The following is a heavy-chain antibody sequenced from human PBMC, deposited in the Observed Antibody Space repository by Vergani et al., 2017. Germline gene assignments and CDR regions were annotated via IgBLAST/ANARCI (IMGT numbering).Heavy chain of an antibody. CDR2: IYYSGST. V-gene: IGHV4-31*03. CDR3: ARRIFGVVMDGFDY. CDR1: GGSISSGGYY. J-gene: IGHJ4*02. Sequence: QVQLQESGPGLVKPSQTLSLTCTFSGGSISSGGYYWSWIRQHPGKGLEWIGYIYYSGSTYYNPSLKSRVTISVDTSKNQFSLKLSSVTAADAAVYYCARRIFGVVMDGFDYWGQGTLVTVSS. D-gene: IGHD3-3*01.